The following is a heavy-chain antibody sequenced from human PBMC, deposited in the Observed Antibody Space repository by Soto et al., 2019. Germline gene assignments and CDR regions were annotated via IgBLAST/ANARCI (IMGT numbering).Heavy chain of an antibody. CDR3: AKVMGSTSSTANFDY. J-gene: IGHJ4*02. CDR2: ISYSGGST. V-gene: IGHV3-23*01. CDR1: GFTFSMFA. D-gene: IGHD3-10*01. Sequence: GGSLRLSCAASGFTFSMFAMNWVRQAPGKGLEWVASISYSGGSTNYADSVRGRFSISRDNSKNTLSLQMTSLRAEDTAVYYCAKVMGSTSSTANFDYWGRGTLVTVSS.